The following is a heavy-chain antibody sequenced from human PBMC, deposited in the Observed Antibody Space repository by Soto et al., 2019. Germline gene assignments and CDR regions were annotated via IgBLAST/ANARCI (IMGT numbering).Heavy chain of an antibody. V-gene: IGHV3-33*06. CDR3: AKGGGWSNIVDY. CDR2: IWYDGNNK. D-gene: IGHD6-19*01. J-gene: IGHJ4*02. Sequence: GGSLRLSCAASGFTFGSYGMHWVRQAPGKGPEWVSHIWYDGNNKYYADSVKGRFTISRDNSKNTLYLQMNSLRAEDTAVYYCAKGGGWSNIVDYWGQGTLVTVSS. CDR1: GFTFGSYG.